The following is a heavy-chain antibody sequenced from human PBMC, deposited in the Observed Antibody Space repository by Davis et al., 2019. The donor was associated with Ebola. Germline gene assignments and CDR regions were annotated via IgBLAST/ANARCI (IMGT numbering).Heavy chain of an antibody. J-gene: IGHJ4*02. Sequence: ASVKVSCKASGYTFTSYGISWVRQAPGQGLEWMGWINPHNGNTNYAQNVQGRVTMTTDTSTSTAYMEVGSLRSDDPAVYYCARAQFPTTSDHWGQGTLVTVSS. CDR1: GYTFTSYG. CDR3: ARAQFPTTSDH. D-gene: IGHD1-1*01. V-gene: IGHV1-18*01. CDR2: INPHNGNT.